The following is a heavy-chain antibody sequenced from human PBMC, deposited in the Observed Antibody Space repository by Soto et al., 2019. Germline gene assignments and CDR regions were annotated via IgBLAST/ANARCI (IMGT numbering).Heavy chain of an antibody. CDR3: ARGAVATTFDY. V-gene: IGHV3-21*01. Sequence: GGSLRLSCAASGFTFSSYTMNWVRQAPGKGLEWVSSISTSSRDIYYADSVKGRFIISRDNAKDSLYLQMHSLTTEDTAVYYCARGAVATTFDYWGQGTLVTVS. CDR2: ISTSSRDI. D-gene: IGHD5-12*01. CDR1: GFTFSSYT. J-gene: IGHJ4*02.